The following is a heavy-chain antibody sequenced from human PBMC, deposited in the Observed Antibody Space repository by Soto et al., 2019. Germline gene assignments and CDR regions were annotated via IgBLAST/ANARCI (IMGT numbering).Heavy chain of an antibody. CDR2: ISDSATYT. J-gene: IGHJ4*02. CDR1: GFTFSDFN. Sequence: GGSLRLSCAASGFTFSDFNINWVRQAPGKGLEWVSSISDSATYTNYADSVKGRFTISRDNAKNSLYLQMNSLRAEDTAVYYCATDCSNTICYWPYWGQGTLVTVSS. CDR3: ATDCSNTICYWPY. D-gene: IGHD2-8*01. V-gene: IGHV3-21*01.